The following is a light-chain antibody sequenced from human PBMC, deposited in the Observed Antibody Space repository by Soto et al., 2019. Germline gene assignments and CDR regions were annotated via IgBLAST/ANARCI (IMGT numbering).Light chain of an antibody. V-gene: IGLV2-14*01. CDR3: SSYTSSSTLV. CDR2: DVS. J-gene: IGLJ1*01. CDR1: SSDVGGYNY. Sequence: VLTQPASVSGSPGQSITISCTGTSSDVGGYNYVSWYQQHPGKAPKLMIYDVSNRPSGVSNRFSGSKSGNTASLTISGLQAEDEADYYCSSYTSSSTLVFGTG.